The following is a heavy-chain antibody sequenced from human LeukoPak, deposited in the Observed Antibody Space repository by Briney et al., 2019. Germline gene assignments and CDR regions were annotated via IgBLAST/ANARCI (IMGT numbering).Heavy chain of an antibody. CDR2: IYHSGGT. CDR3: ARVGAYYRSLDS. V-gene: IGHV4-59*01. CDR1: GGSINDAS. J-gene: IGHJ4*02. Sequence: PSETLSLTCTVSGGSINDASWNWIRQPPGQGLEWIGYIYHSGGTNYNPSLKSRDSISLDTSKNQFSLKLSSVTAADTAVYYCARVGAYYRSLDSWGQGTLVTVSS. D-gene: IGHD3-10*01.